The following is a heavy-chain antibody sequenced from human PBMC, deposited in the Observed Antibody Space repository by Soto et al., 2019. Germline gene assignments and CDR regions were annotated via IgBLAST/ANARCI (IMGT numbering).Heavy chain of an antibody. Sequence: SETLSLTCTVSGGSISSGGYPWSWIRQHPGKGLEWIGYIYYSGSTYYNPSLKSRVTISVDTSKNQFSLKLSSVTAADTAVYYCARDLYGGYYYYGMDVWGQGTTVTV. D-gene: IGHD4-17*01. J-gene: IGHJ6*02. CDR3: ARDLYGGYYYYGMDV. CDR1: GGSISSGGYP. CDR2: IYYSGST. V-gene: IGHV4-31*03.